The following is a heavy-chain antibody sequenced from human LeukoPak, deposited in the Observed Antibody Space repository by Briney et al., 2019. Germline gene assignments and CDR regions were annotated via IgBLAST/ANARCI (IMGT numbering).Heavy chain of an antibody. J-gene: IGHJ3*02. Sequence: GGSLRLSCAASGFTFSSYDMNWVRQAPGKGLEWVSVISGSGSSAEYADSVKGRFTISRDNRKNTLYLQMNSLRAEDTAVYYCTRQQLDAFDIWGPGTMVTVSS. V-gene: IGHV3-23*01. CDR1: GFTFSSYD. CDR3: TRQQLDAFDI. D-gene: IGHD6-13*01. CDR2: ISGSGSSA.